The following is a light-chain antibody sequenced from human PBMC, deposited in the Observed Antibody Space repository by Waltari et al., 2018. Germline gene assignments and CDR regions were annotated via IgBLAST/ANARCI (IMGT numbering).Light chain of an antibody. V-gene: IGKV1-12*01. J-gene: IGKJ5*01. CDR2: DAS. CDR3: QQANSFPLT. Sequence: DIQMTQSPSSVSASVGDRVTLTCRASQGISSRLAWYQQKPGKAPKLLIYDASSLHSGVPSRFSGSGSGTDFTLTIRSLQAEDSATYYCQQANSFPLTFGQGTRLEIK. CDR1: QGISSR.